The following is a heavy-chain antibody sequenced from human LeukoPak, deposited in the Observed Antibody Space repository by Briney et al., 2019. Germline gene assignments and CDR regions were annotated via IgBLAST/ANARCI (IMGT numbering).Heavy chain of an antibody. Sequence: PGGSLRLSCAASGFTFSSYAMHWVRQAPGKGLEWVAVISYDGSNKFYADSVKGRFTASRDNSKNTLYLQMNSLRAEDTAIYYCARVSGSPYAFDIWGQGTMVTVSS. CDR1: GFTFSSYA. D-gene: IGHD1-26*01. V-gene: IGHV3-30-3*01. CDR3: ARVSGSPYAFDI. J-gene: IGHJ3*02. CDR2: ISYDGSNK.